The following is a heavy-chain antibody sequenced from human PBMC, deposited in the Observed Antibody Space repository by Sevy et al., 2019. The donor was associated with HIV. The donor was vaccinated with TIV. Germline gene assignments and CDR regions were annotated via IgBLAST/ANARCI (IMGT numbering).Heavy chain of an antibody. Sequence: GGSLRLSCVASKFPFRSNGFHWVRQPPGKGLEWLSYINFDGSDRKYADSVKGRLTASRDNSKNTLYLQMNSLRAEDTAVYYCAKDLRVVIPAAMQPADLWGQGTLVTVSS. V-gene: IGHV3-30*02. J-gene: IGHJ5*02. D-gene: IGHD2-2*01. CDR2: INFDGSDR. CDR3: AKDLRVVIPAAMQPADL. CDR1: KFPFRSNG.